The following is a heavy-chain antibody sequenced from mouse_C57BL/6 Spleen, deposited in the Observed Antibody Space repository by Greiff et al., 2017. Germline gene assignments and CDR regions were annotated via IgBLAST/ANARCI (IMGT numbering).Heavy chain of an antibody. CDR1: GYTFTDYY. J-gene: IGHJ4*01. Sequence: VQLQQSGPELVKPGASVKISCKASGYTFTDYYMNWVKQSHGKSLEWIGDINPNNGGTSYNQKFKGKATLTVDKSSSTAYMELRSLTSEDSAVYYCARMLTTLMDYWGQGTSVTVSS. CDR3: ARMLTTLMDY. CDR2: INPNNGGT. D-gene: IGHD2-1*01. V-gene: IGHV1-26*01.